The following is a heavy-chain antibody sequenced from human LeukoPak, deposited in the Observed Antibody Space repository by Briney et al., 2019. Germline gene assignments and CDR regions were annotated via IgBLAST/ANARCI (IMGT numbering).Heavy chain of an antibody. CDR2: INPSGGST. CDR3: ARGGSSRPIDY. V-gene: IGHV1-46*01. CDR1: GYPFSDYY. J-gene: IGHJ4*01. Sequence: AASVKVSFKASGYPFSDYYLHWVRQAPGQAVEGMGIINPSGGSTSYAQKYQDRVTMTRDTSTSMVYMNLSSLKSDDTAVYYCARGGSSRPIDYWSQGTLLTV. D-gene: IGHD1-26*01.